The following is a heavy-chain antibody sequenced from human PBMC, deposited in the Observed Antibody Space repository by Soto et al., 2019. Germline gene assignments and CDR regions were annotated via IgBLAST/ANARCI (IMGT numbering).Heavy chain of an antibody. Sequence: QVQLVQSGAEVKKPGASVKVSCKASGYTFTNYGISWVRQAPGQGPEWMGWISGYNAKTNYAQTLQGRFTMTTDTSTSTAYMELRSLRSDDTAVYYCARGGSSWSAEYYQHWGQGTLVIVSS. J-gene: IGHJ1*01. CDR3: ARGGSSWSAEYYQH. CDR1: GYTFTNYG. CDR2: ISGYNAKT. V-gene: IGHV1-18*01. D-gene: IGHD6-13*01.